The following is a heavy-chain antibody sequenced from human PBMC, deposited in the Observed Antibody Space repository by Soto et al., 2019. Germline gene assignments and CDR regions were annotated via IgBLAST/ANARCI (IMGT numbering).Heavy chain of an antibody. CDR1: GFTFSSYA. CDR2: ISGSGGST. V-gene: IGHV3-23*01. J-gene: IGHJ6*02. D-gene: IGHD3-10*01. Sequence: GGSLRLSCAASGFTFSSYAMSWVRQAPGKGLEWVSAISGSGGSTYYADSVKGHFTISRDNSKNTLYLQMNSLRAEDTAVYYCAKGRGFTHYYYGMDVWGQGTTVTVSS. CDR3: AKGRGFTHYYYGMDV.